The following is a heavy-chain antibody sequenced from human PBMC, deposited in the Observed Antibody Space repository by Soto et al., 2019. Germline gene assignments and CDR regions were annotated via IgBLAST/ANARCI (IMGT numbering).Heavy chain of an antibody. CDR3: ARDQRSIAAAGNFDC. J-gene: IGHJ4*02. Sequence: ASVKVSCKASGYTFTSYYMHWVRQAPGQGLEWMGIINPSGGSTSYAQKFQGRVTMTRDTSTSTVYMELSSLRSEDTAVYYCARDQRSIAAAGNFDCWGQGTLVTVSS. CDR1: GYTFTSYY. CDR2: INPSGGST. D-gene: IGHD6-13*01. V-gene: IGHV1-46*01.